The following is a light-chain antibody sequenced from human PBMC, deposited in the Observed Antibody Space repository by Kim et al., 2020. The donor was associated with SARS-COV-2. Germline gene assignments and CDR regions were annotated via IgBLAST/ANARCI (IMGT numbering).Light chain of an antibody. CDR2: LNT. Sequence: QSVLTQPPSVSGAPGQRVTISCTGSNSNFGAGYDVHWYQLLPGTAPKLLIYLNTNRPSGVPGRFSGSKSGTSASLAITGLQAEDGADYYCQSYDSSLGSYVFGNGTKVTFL. CDR1: NSNFGAGYD. CDR3: QSYDSSLGSYV. J-gene: IGLJ1*01. V-gene: IGLV1-40*01.